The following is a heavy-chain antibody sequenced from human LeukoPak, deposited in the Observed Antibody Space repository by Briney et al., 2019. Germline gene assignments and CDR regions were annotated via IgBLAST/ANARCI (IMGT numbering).Heavy chain of an antibody. Sequence: GGSLRLSCAASGFTFSDYYMSWIRQAAGNGLEWVSYISSSGSTIYYADSVKGRFTISRDNAKNSLYLQMNSLRAEDTAVYYCARECSSSWFYDYWGQGTLVTVSS. J-gene: IGHJ4*02. V-gene: IGHV3-11*01. D-gene: IGHD6-13*01. CDR3: ARECSSSWFYDY. CDR2: ISSSGSTI. CDR1: GFTFSDYY.